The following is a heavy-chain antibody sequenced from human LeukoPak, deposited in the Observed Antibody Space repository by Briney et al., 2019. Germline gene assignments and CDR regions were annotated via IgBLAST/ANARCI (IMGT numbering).Heavy chain of an antibody. CDR3: ARDPLYGDPSYYFDY. J-gene: IGHJ4*02. D-gene: IGHD4-17*01. CDR1: GFTFSSYS. V-gene: IGHV3-21*01. CDR2: ISSSSSYI. Sequence: KAGGPLRLSCAASGFTFSSYSMNWVRQAPGKGLEWVSSISSSSSYIYYADSVKGRFTISRDNAKNSQYLQMNSLRAEDTAVYYCARDPLYGDPSYYFDYWGQGTLVTVSS.